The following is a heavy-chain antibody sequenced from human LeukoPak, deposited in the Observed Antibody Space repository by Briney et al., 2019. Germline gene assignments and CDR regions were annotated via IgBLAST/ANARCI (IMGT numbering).Heavy chain of an antibody. CDR1: GFTFSNAW. CDR2: IKSKTDGGTT. D-gene: IGHD6-19*01. CDR3: TTDTPHPYIAVAASRFDY. V-gene: IGHV3-15*01. Sequence: GGSLRLSCAASGFTFSNAWMSWVRQAPGKGLEWVGRIKSKTDGGTTDYAAPVKGRFTISRDDSKNMLYLQMNSLKTEDTAVYYCTTDTPHPYIAVAASRFDYWGQGTLVTVSS. J-gene: IGHJ4*02.